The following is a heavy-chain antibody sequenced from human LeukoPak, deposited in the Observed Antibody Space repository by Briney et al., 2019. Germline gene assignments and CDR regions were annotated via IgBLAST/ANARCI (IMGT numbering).Heavy chain of an antibody. CDR3: AKDGAQYSSGPECDP. D-gene: IGHD6-19*01. CDR2: ISHDGMNA. CDR1: GLHFSGTA. J-gene: IGHJ5*02. V-gene: IGHV3-23*01. Sequence: GGSLRLSCAASGLHFSGTAMSWVRQAPGKGLEWVSAISHDGMNAYYADPVKGRFTISRDNSKKTVSLEMSSLTAADTGVYYCAKDGAQYSSGPECDPRGQGALVTVSP.